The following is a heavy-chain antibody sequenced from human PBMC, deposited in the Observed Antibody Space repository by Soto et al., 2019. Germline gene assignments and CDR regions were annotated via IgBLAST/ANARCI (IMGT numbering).Heavy chain of an antibody. V-gene: IGHV3-23*01. CDR3: ARATVRYCSGGSCYAPGDAFDI. Sequence: GGSLRLSCAASGFTFSSYAMSWVRQAPGKGLEWVSAISGSGGSTYYADSVKGRFTISRHNSKSTLYLQMNSLRAEDTAVYYCARATVRYCSGGSCYAPGDAFDIWGQGTMVTVSS. CDR2: ISGSGGST. CDR1: GFTFSSYA. J-gene: IGHJ3*02. D-gene: IGHD2-15*01.